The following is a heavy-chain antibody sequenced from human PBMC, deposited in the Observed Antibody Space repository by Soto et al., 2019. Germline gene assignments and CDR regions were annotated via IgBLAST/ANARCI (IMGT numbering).Heavy chain of an antibody. D-gene: IGHD3-22*01. CDR1: GGSVSIGGFY. CDR3: ARDYYDSSGYQHSRWFDP. Sequence: SETLSLTCSVSGGSVSIGGFYWSWIRQHPGKGLDYIGYIYNTGSTYYNPSLKGRATISGDTSKNQFSLKLSSVTAADTAVYYCARDYYDSSGYQHSRWFDPWGQGILVTVSS. V-gene: IGHV4-31*03. CDR2: IYNTGST. J-gene: IGHJ5*02.